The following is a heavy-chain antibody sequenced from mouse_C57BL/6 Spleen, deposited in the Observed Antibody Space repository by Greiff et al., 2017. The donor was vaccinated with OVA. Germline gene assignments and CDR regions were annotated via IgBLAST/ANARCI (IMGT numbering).Heavy chain of an antibody. D-gene: IGHD2-3*01. CDR1: GYAFSSSW. Sequence: QVQLQQSGPELVKPGASVKISCKASGYAFSSSWMNWVKQRPGKGLEWIGRIYPGDGDTNYNGKFKGKATLTADKSSSTAYMQLSSLTSEDSAVYFCARTDDPFDYWGQGTTLTVSS. J-gene: IGHJ2*01. CDR2: IYPGDGDT. CDR3: ARTDDPFDY. V-gene: IGHV1-82*01.